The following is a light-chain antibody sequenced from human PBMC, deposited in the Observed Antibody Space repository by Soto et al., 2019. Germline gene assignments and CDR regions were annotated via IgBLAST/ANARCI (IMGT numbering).Light chain of an antibody. J-gene: IGKJ2*01. CDR1: QSVASN. Sequence: EIVMTQSPATLSVSPGERATLSCRASQSVASNLAWYQQKPGQAPRLLIYGASTRATGIPARFSGSGSGTEFTLTISSLQSEDFAVYYCQYYNNWPPAYTFGQGTKLEIK. CDR2: GAS. CDR3: QYYNNWPPAYT. V-gene: IGKV3-15*01.